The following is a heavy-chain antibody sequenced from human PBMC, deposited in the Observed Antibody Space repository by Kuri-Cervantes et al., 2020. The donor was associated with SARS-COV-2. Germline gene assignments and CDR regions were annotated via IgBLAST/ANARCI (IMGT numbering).Heavy chain of an antibody. CDR3: AKETSSGSFDY. CDR2: ISGSGGST. Sequence: GESLKISCAASGFPFNTYTMNWVRQAPGKGLEWVSAISGSGGSTYYADSVKGRFTISRDNSKNTLYLQMNSLRAEDTAVYYCAKETSSGSFDYWGQGTLVTVSS. J-gene: IGHJ4*02. V-gene: IGHV3-23*01. D-gene: IGHD6-19*01. CDR1: GFPFNTYT.